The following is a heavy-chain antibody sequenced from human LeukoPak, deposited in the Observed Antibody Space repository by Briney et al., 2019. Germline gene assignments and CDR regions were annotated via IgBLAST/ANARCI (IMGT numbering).Heavy chain of an antibody. CDR2: ISYDGSNK. V-gene: IGHV3-30-3*01. Sequence: GGSLRLSCAASGFTLSSYAFHWVRQAPGKGLDWVAVISYDGSNKYYTDSVKGRFTISRDNSKNTLYLQMNNLRAEDTTVYYCARTRDLFGGHARAFDIWGQGTMVTVSS. D-gene: IGHD4-23*01. CDR3: ARTRDLFGGHARAFDI. CDR1: GFTLSSYA. J-gene: IGHJ3*02.